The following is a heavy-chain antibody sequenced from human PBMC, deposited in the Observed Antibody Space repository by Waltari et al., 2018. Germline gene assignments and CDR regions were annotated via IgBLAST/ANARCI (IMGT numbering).Heavy chain of an antibody. CDR2: IRHTGIT. D-gene: IGHD1-20*01. CDR1: GGSINNFF. Sequence: QVQLQESGPGLVKPSETLSLPSSVSGGSINNFFWNWIRQPPGKGLQWIGYIRHTGITKSNPSLRSRVTMAVDTSRSQFSLRLTSVSATDTAVYFCARWDSPGRYFGDWGQGTPVTVSS. CDR3: ARWDSPGRYFGD. J-gene: IGHJ4*02. V-gene: IGHV4-59*08.